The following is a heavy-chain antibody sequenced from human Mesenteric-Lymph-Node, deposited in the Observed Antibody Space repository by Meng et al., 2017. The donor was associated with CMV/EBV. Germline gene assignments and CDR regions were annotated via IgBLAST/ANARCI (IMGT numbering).Heavy chain of an antibody. D-gene: IGHD6-13*01. Sequence: SETLSLTCTVSGGSISSYYWSWIRQPPGKALEWIGYIYYSGSTKYSPSLRSRVTISVDTSKNQFSLRLSSVTAADTAVYYCARGRYSSSWYSNGNWFDPWGQGTLVTVSS. CDR2: IYYSGST. J-gene: IGHJ5*02. CDR3: ARGRYSSSWYSNGNWFDP. V-gene: IGHV4-59*01. CDR1: GGSISSYY.